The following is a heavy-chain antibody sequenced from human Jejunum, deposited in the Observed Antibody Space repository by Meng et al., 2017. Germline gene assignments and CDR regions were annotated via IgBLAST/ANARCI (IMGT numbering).Heavy chain of an antibody. Sequence: SETLSLTCTVSGDSITSNNYYWGWIRQPPGKGLEWIGSTHYRWTSYFNPSLKSRVTISIDSSKNQFSLKLRSVTAADTAVYFCTSSMIMRATTSQFDSCGQATLVTVSS. D-gene: IGHD3-22*01. V-gene: IGHV4-39*07. CDR3: TSSMIMRATTSQFDS. J-gene: IGHJ4*02. CDR2: THYRWTS. CDR1: GDSITSNNYY.